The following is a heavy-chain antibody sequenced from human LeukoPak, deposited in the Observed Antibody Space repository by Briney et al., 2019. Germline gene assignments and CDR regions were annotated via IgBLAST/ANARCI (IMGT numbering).Heavy chain of an antibody. D-gene: IGHD6-19*01. V-gene: IGHV3-13*01. Sequence: GGSLRLSCAGSGFSFSSYDMLWVRQATGKGLEWVSAIGSGGDTYYAGSVKGRFTISRESAKNSFYLQMNSLSAGDTAVYFCARAVAGTDEIDSWGQGTLVTVSS. CDR3: ARAVAGTDEIDS. CDR2: IGSGGDT. J-gene: IGHJ4*02. CDR1: GFSFSSYD.